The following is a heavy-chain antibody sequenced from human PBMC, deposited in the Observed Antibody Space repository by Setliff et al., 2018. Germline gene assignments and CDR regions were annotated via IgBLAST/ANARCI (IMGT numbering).Heavy chain of an antibody. J-gene: IGHJ4*02. Sequence: TSETLSLTCSVSGASITDSYWNWIRQPPGKGLQWIGYIYSTGSTNYNPSLKSRVTISIDTSKNQFSLNLNSVTAADTAIYYCARGFGDSPFDYWGQGTLVTVSS. V-gene: IGHV4-4*08. D-gene: IGHD3-16*01. CDR1: GASITDSY. CDR3: ARGFGDSPFDY. CDR2: IYSTGST.